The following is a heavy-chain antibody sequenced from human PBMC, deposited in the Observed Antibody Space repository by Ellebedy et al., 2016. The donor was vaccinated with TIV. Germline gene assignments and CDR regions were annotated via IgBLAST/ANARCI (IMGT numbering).Heavy chain of an antibody. D-gene: IGHD1-14*01. CDR2: INVNSGGT. V-gene: IGHV1-2*04. Sequence: ASVKVSCKASGYTFTGYYMHWVRQAPGQGPEWMGWINVNSGGTNYAQKFQGWVTMTRDTSTSTVYMELSNLRSEDTAVYYCARDPRTPRGMDVWGQGTTVTVSS. J-gene: IGHJ6*02. CDR3: ARDPRTPRGMDV. CDR1: GYTFTGYY.